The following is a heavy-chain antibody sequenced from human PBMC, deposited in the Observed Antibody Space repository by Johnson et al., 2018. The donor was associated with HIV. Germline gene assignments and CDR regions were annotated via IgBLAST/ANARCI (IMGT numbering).Heavy chain of an antibody. D-gene: IGHD3-22*01. CDR2: ISYDGSNK. CDR3: ARRDDIRNGAFDI. V-gene: IGHV3-30*14. J-gene: IGHJ3*02. CDR1: GFTFSSYA. Sequence: QVQLVESGGGVVQPGRSLRLSCAASGFTFSSYAMHWVRQAPGKGLEWVAVISYDGSNKYYADSVKGRFTISRDNSKNTLYLQMNSLRAEDTAVYYCARRDDIRNGAFDIWGQGTKVTVSA.